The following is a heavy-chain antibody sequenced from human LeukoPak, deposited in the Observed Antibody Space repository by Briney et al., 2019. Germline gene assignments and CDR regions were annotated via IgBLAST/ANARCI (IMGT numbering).Heavy chain of an antibody. CDR2: YRSGAT. Sequence: YRSGATYYAESGKGRFSISRDSSKNTFDLQMNTLRTEDKAVYYCAKAGVGATWFGYWGQGALVTVSS. V-gene: IGHV3-66*03. J-gene: IGHJ4*02. D-gene: IGHD1-26*01. CDR3: AKAGVGATWFGY.